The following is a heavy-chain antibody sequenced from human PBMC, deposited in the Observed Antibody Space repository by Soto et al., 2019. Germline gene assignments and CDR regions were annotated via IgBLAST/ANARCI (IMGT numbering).Heavy chain of an antibody. Sequence: QLQLQESGPGLVKPSETLSLTCTVSGGSISSSSYYWGWIRQPPGKGLEWIGSIYYSGSTYYNPPRKSRVTISVATSKHQFSLKRSSVTAADTAVYYCARQGVGGGDCYYPRGWYFDLWGRGTLVTVSS. J-gene: IGHJ2*01. D-gene: IGHD2-21*02. CDR1: GGSISSSSYY. CDR3: ARQGVGGGDCYYPRGWYFDL. V-gene: IGHV4-39*01. CDR2: IYYSGST.